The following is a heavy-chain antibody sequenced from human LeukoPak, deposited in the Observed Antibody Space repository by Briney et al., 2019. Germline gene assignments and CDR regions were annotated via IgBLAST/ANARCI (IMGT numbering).Heavy chain of an antibody. CDR1: GFTFNDYA. Sequence: GGSLRLSCAASGFTFNDYAMHWVRQAPGKGLEWVSGISWNSGFIGYADSVKGRFTISRDNAKNSLYLQMHSLRGEDTALYYCAKDRTDTSGSESGFDSWGQGTLVAVSS. CDR2: ISWNSGFI. J-gene: IGHJ4*02. V-gene: IGHV3-9*01. D-gene: IGHD3-3*01. CDR3: AKDRTDTSGSESGFDS.